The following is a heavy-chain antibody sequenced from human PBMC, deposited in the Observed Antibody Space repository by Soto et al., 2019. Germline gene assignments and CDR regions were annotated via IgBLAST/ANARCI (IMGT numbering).Heavy chain of an antibody. J-gene: IGHJ4*02. CDR2: INAGNGNT. CDR3: ARGIATYYFDY. V-gene: IGHV1-3*01. D-gene: IGHD6-13*01. Sequence: ASVKVSCKASGYTFTSYAMHWVRQAPGQRLEWKGWINAGNGNTKYSQKFQGRVTITRDTSASTAYMELSSLRSEDTAVYYCARGIATYYFDYWGQGTLVTVSS. CDR1: GYTFTSYA.